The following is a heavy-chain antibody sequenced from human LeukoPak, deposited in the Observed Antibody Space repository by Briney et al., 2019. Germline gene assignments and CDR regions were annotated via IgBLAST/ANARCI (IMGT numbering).Heavy chain of an antibody. CDR2: IIPIFGTA. D-gene: IGHD4-11*01. CDR3: ARVGRGNYNAQDAFDI. CDR1: GYTFTGYY. J-gene: IGHJ3*02. V-gene: IGHV1-69*13. Sequence: SVKVSCKASGYTFTGYYMHWVRQAPGQGLEWMGGIIPIFGTANYAQKFQGRVTITADESTSTAYMELSSLRSEDTAVYYCARVGRGNYNAQDAFDIWGQGTMATVSS.